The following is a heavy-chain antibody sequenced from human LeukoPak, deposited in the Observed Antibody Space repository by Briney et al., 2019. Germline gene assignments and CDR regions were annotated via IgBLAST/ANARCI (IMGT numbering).Heavy chain of an antibody. V-gene: IGHV4-59*01. Sequence: SETLSLTCTVSGVSISRSYWSWVRQPPGKGLEGIGYINYSGSTNYNPSLKSRGTISVDTSKHQFSLKLSSVTAAATAVYYCARGSGWYYYWGQGTLVTVSS. D-gene: IGHD6-19*01. J-gene: IGHJ4*02. CDR2: INYSGST. CDR3: ARGSGWYYY. CDR1: GVSISRSY.